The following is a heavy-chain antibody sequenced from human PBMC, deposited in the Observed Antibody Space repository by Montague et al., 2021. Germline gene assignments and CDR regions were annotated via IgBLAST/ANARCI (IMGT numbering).Heavy chain of an antibody. J-gene: IGHJ3*02. V-gene: IGHV3-74*01. D-gene: IGHD6-13*01. CDR1: GFSFSSYW. Sequence: SLSLSCAASGFSFSSYWMHWVRQAPGKGLLWVSRITLDGSSTTFADSVKGRFTTSRDNAKATLYLQMNSLRVEDTAVCYCARNLASAAPGAFDIWGQGTMVTVSS. CDR3: ARNLASAAPGAFDI. CDR2: ITLDGSST.